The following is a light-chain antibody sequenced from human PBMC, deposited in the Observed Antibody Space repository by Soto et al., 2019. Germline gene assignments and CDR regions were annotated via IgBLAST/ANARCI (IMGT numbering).Light chain of an antibody. CDR2: GAS. J-gene: IGKJ4*01. Sequence: EIGLTQSPGTLSLSPGGRATLSCRASQSVSRNYVAWYQQKPGQAPRLLIYGASSRASGIPDRFSGSGSGADFPLSIARLEPEDFALYYCQQYGNTPLTVGGGTKVDIK. V-gene: IGKV3-20*01. CDR1: QSVSRNY. CDR3: QQYGNTPLT.